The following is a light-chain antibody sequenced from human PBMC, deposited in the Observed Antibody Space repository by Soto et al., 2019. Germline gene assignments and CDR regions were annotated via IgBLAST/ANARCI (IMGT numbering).Light chain of an antibody. V-gene: IGLV6-57*04. Sequence: NFMLTQPHSVSESPGKTVTISCTRSSGSIASNYVQWYQQRPGSAPTTVIYEDNQRPSGVPDRFSGSIDSSSNSASLTISGLKTEDEADYLCQSYDSSNVVFGGGTKLNVL. CDR2: EDN. J-gene: IGLJ2*01. CDR3: QSYDSSNVV. CDR1: SGSIASNY.